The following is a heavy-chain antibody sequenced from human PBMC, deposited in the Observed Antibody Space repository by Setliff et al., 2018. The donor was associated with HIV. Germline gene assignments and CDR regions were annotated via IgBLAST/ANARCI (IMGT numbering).Heavy chain of an antibody. CDR1: GYTFTGYY. D-gene: IGHD6-19*01. CDR3: ARGAIAVAGDFFDY. Sequence: ASVKVSCKASGYTFTGYYMHWVRQAPGQGLEWMGWTNPNSGGTNYAQKFQGWVTMTRDTSISTAYMELSRLRSDDTAVYYCARGAIAVAGDFFDYWGQGTLVTVSS. J-gene: IGHJ4*02. CDR2: TNPNSGGT. V-gene: IGHV1-2*04.